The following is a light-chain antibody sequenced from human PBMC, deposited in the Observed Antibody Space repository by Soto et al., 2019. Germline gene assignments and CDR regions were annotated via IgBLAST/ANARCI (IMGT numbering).Light chain of an antibody. CDR2: DTS. V-gene: IGKV3-20*01. CDR3: QQYGTSEII. CDR1: QTLSHNF. J-gene: IGKJ5*01. Sequence: EIVLTQSPGTLALSPGGRATRSCRASQTLSHNFSAWYQQKPGQAPTLLIDDTSSRATGVPDRYSASGSGTDFTLTISRLEPEDFAVFFCQQYGTSEIIFGQGTRLEIK.